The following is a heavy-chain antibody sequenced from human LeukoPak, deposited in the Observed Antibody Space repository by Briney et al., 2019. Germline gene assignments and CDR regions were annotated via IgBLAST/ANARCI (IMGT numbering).Heavy chain of an antibody. D-gene: IGHD5-24*01. V-gene: IGHV4-4*02. Sequence: SGTLSLTCAVSGGSISSSNWWCWVRQPPGKGLEWIGEIYHSGSTNYNPSLKSRVTISVDTSKNQFSLKLNSVTAADTAVYYCARGRDGYNFLNRGEYYYWGQGTLVTVSS. J-gene: IGHJ4*02. CDR1: GGSISSSNW. CDR3: ARGRDGYNFLNRGEYYY. CDR2: IYHSGST.